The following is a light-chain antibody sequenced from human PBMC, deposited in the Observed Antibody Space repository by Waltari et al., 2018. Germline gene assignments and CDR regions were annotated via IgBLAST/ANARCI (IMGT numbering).Light chain of an antibody. Sequence: QSALTQPPSASGSPGQSVTISCTETSSDVGSYNYVSWYQHHPGKVPKLMIYEVSRRTSGVPNRFSGSKSGNTASLTVAGLQAEDEADYYCSSYAGSNNLGLCVFATVTKVTVL. CDR2: EVS. V-gene: IGLV2-8*01. J-gene: IGLJ1*01. CDR1: SSDVGSYNY. CDR3: SSYAGSNNLGLCV.